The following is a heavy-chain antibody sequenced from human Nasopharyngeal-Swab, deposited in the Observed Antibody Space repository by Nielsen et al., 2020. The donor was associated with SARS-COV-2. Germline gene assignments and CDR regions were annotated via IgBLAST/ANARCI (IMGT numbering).Heavy chain of an antibody. J-gene: IGHJ5*02. D-gene: IGHD6-19*01. V-gene: IGHV4-59*08. CDR3: ARRYNSGWYGWFDP. CDR1: GASISNYY. Sequence: SETLSLTCTVSGASISNYYWSWIRQPPGKGLEWLGYIYYSGDTNYNPSSKSRVAISIDTSKNQFSLELSSVTAADTAIYYCARRYNSGWYGWFDPWGQGTPVTVSS. CDR2: IYYSGDT.